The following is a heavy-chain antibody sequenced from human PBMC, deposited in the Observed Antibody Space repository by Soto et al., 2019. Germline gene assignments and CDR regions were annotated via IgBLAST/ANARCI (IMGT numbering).Heavy chain of an antibody. CDR1: GGSISSYY. CDR2: IYYSGST. Sequence: SETLSLTCTVSGGSISSYYWSWIRQHPGKGLEWIGYIYYSGSTYYNPSLKSRVTISVDTSKNQFSLKLSSVTAADTAVYYCARGEWLGERRFDPWGQGTLVTVSS. J-gene: IGHJ5*02. V-gene: IGHV4-59*06. CDR3: ARGEWLGERRFDP. D-gene: IGHD3-16*01.